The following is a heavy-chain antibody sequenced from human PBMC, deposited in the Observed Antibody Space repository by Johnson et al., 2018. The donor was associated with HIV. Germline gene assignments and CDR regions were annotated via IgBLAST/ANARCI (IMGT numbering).Heavy chain of an antibody. CDR3: ARERDTDMAGDAFDI. Sequence: QLVESGGGLVQPGGSLRLSCAASGFTFSSYWMHWVRQGPGKGLVWVSRINSDGSSTRYADSVKGRFTISRDNAKNTLYLQMNSLRAEDTAVYYCARERDTDMAGDAFDIWGQGTMVTVSS. J-gene: IGHJ3*02. CDR2: INSDGSST. CDR1: GFTFSSYW. V-gene: IGHV3-74*01. D-gene: IGHD5-18*01.